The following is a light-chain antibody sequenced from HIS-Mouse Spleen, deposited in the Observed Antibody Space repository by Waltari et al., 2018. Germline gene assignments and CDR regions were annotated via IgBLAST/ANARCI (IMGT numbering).Light chain of an antibody. V-gene: IGLV1-40*01. CDR1: SSNIGAGYD. J-gene: IGLJ1*01. CDR2: GNS. CDR3: SSYTSSSTYV. Sequence: QSVLTQPPSVSGAPGQRVTISCTGSSSNIGAGYDVPWYQQLPGTAPKLLIYGNSNRPSGVPDRFSGSKSGTSASLAISGLQAEDEADYYCSSYTSSSTYVFGTGTKLTVL.